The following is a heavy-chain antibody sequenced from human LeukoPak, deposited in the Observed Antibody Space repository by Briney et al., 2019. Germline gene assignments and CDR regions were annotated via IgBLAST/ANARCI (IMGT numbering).Heavy chain of an antibody. CDR1: GYTFTSYD. CDR2: MNPNSGNA. CDR3: ARNPIRTYYDFWSGYSNWFDP. J-gene: IGHJ5*02. V-gene: IGHV1-8*03. Sequence: ASVKVSCKASGYTFTSYDINWVRQATGQGLEWMGWMNPNSGNAGYAQKFQGRVTITRNTSISTAYMELSSLRSEDTAVYYCARNPIRTYYDFWSGYSNWFDPWGQGTLVTVSS. D-gene: IGHD3-3*01.